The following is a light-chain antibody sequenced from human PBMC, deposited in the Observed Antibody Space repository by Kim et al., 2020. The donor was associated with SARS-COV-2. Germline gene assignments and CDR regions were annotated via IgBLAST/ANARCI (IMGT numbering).Light chain of an antibody. J-gene: IGKJ2*01. CDR1: QSISSY. V-gene: IGKV1-39*01. CDR2: AAS. CDR3: QQRDSTPYP. Sequence: DIQMTQSPSSLSASVGDRVTITCRASQSISSYLNWYQQKPGKAPKLLIYAASSLQSGVPSRFSGSGSGTDFTLTISSLQPEDFATYYCQQRDSTPYPFGQGTKLEI.